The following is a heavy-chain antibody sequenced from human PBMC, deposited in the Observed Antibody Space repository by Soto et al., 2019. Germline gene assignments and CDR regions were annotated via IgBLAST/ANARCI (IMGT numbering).Heavy chain of an antibody. V-gene: IGHV3-23*01. Sequence: XESLRLSCAASGFTVSSYAVSWVRQAPGKGLEWVSAISGSGGSTYYADSVKGRFTISRDNSKNTLYLQMNSLRAEDTAVYYCAKGWGGSYYYGMDVWGQGTTVTVSS. CDR2: ISGSGGST. J-gene: IGHJ6*02. D-gene: IGHD7-27*01. CDR3: AKGWGGSYYYGMDV. CDR1: GFTVSSYA.